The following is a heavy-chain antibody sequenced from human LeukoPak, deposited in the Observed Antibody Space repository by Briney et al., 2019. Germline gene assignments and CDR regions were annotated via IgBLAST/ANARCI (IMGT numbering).Heavy chain of an antibody. Sequence: GGSLRLSCAASGFTFSTYGMHWVRQAPGKRLEWVAVTWYDGSYKYYGDSVKGRFTISRDNSKNTLYLQMASLRVEDTAVYYCARRLTQYDCFDPWGQGILVTVSS. V-gene: IGHV3-33*01. D-gene: IGHD2-2*01. J-gene: IGHJ5*02. CDR2: TWYDGSYK. CDR3: ARRLTQYDCFDP. CDR1: GFTFSTYG.